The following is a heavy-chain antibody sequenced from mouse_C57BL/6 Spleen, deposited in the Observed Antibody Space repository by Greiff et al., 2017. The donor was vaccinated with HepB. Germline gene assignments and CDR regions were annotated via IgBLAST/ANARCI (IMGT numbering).Heavy chain of an antibody. D-gene: IGHD2-4*01. V-gene: IGHV5-17*01. CDR1: GFTFSDYG. Sequence: DVMLVESGGGLVKPGGSLKLSCAASGFTFSDYGMHWVRQAPEKGLEWVAYISSGSSTIYYADTVKGRFTISRDNAKNTLFLQMTSLRSEDTAMYYCARELSDYGNYAMDYWGQGTSVTVSS. J-gene: IGHJ4*01. CDR3: ARELSDYGNYAMDY. CDR2: ISSGSSTI.